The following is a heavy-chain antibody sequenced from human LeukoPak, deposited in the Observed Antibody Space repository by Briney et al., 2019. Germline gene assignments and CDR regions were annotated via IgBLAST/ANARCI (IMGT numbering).Heavy chain of an antibody. D-gene: IGHD5-12*01. J-gene: IGHJ3*02. CDR1: GYTFTDFL. CDR3: ASGSGGYDWEDAFDI. Sequence: ASVKVSCKASGYTFTDFLIHWVRQAPGEGLEWVGILTPSDGTTTYAQKFQGRVSMTRDTSTSTVYMELSSLRSEDTAVYYCASGSGGYDWEDAFDIWGQGTMVTASS. V-gene: IGHV1-46*01. CDR2: LTPSDGTT.